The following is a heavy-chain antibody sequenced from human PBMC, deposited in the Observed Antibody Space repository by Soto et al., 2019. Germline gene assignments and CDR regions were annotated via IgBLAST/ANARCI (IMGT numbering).Heavy chain of an antibody. D-gene: IGHD2-15*01. Sequence: GGSLRLSCEASGFAFSSYAMHWVRQAPGKGLEWVGVISYDGNYIYYADSVKGRFTISRDNSKNTLYVQVNSLRPEDTAVYYCARGILSATIGPYAMDVWGQGTTVTVSS. CDR3: ARGILSATIGPYAMDV. V-gene: IGHV3-30*03. CDR2: ISYDGNYI. CDR1: GFAFSSYA. J-gene: IGHJ6*02.